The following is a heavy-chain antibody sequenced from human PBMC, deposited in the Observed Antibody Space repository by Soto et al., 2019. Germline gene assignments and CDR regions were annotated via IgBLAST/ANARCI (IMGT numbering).Heavy chain of an antibody. J-gene: IGHJ4*02. D-gene: IGHD6-25*01. CDR2: VSHDGRNT. CDR3: ARGGRQRRVTSDFNC. Sequence: VQLVESGGGVVQPGRSLRLSCAASGFTFSDYAMHWVRQAPGKGLEWVAVVSHDGRNTHYADSVKGRFTISRDSSKNGVCRERTGRRGEDTGVCYCARGGRQRRVTSDFNCGGRGALVTVSS. V-gene: IGHV3-30*03. CDR1: GFTFSDYA.